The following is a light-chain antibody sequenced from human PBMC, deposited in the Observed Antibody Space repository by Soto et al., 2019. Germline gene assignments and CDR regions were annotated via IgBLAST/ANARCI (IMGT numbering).Light chain of an antibody. CDR3: QQYGSSPPGVT. Sequence: EIVLTQSPGTLSLSPGKRATLSCRASQSVNSAFLAWYQQKPGQAPRLVIYGASSRATGIPDRFSGSGSGTDFTLTISRLEPEYFAVYYCQQYGSSPPGVTFAQGTRLEIK. CDR2: GAS. V-gene: IGKV3-20*01. J-gene: IGKJ5*01. CDR1: QSVNSAF.